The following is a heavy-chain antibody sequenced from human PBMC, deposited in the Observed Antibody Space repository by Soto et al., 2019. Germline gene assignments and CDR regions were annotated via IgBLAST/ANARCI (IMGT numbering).Heavy chain of an antibody. CDR3: ARAGVGSGYYYYGMDV. D-gene: IGHD3-3*01. CDR2: INPSGGST. CDR1: GYTFTSYN. Sequence: ASVKVSCKASGYTFTSYNMHWVRQVPGQGLEWMGIINPSGGSTSYAQKFQGRVTMTRDTSTSTVYMELSSLRSEDTAVYYCARAGVGSGYYYYGMDVWGQGTTVTVSS. V-gene: IGHV1-46*01. J-gene: IGHJ6*02.